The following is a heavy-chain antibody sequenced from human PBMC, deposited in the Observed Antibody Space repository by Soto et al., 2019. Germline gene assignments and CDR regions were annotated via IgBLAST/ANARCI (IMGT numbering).Heavy chain of an antibody. CDR1: GFTFSSYS. D-gene: IGHD4-17*01. CDR2: ISSSSSYI. Sequence: EVQLVESGGGLVKPGGSLRLSCAASGFTFSSYSMNWVRQAPGKGLELVSSISSSSSYIYYADSVKGRFTIARDNAKNSRDLQMNSLRAEDTAVYYFARDVYGDYPWDYWGQGTLVTVSS. V-gene: IGHV3-21*06. CDR3: ARDVYGDYPWDY. J-gene: IGHJ4*02.